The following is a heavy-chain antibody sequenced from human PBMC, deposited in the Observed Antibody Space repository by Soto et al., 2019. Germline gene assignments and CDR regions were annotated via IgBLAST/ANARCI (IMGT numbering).Heavy chain of an antibody. CDR3: AKDRDYGDYEWFDY. D-gene: IGHD4-17*01. CDR2: ISYDGSNK. J-gene: IGHJ4*02. Sequence: PGGSPRLSCAASGFTFSSYAMHWVRQAPGKGLEWVAVISYDGSNKYYADSVKGRFTISRDNSKNTLYLQMNSLRAEDTAVYYCAKDRDYGDYEWFDYWGQGTLVTVSS. CDR1: GFTFSSYA. V-gene: IGHV3-30-3*01.